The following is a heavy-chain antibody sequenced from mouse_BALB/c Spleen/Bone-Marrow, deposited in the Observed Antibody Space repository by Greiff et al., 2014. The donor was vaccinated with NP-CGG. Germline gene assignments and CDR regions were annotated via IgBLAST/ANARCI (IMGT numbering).Heavy chain of an antibody. Sequence: EVQVVESGGGLVQPGGSRKLSCAASGFTFSSFGMHWVRQAPEKGLQWVAYISSGSSTIYYADTMKGRFTISRDNPKNTLFLQXXXXXSEDTAMYYCTRSGTLGAMDYWGQGTSVTVSS. J-gene: IGHJ4*01. CDR3: TRSGTLGAMDY. CDR1: GFTFSSFG. V-gene: IGHV5-17*02. CDR2: ISSGSSTI. D-gene: IGHD3-3*01.